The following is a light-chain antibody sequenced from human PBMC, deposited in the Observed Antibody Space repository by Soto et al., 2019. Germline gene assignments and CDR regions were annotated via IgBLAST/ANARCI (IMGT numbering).Light chain of an antibody. CDR3: ATWDDSLGGL. CDR2: DNT. Sequence: QSVLTQPPSASGTPGQRVSISCSGGSSDIGSSTVNWYQQLPGSAPKLLIYDNTHRPSGVPDRLSDSTSGTSASLAISGLQSEDGAYYYCATWDDSLGGLFGGGTKLTVL. J-gene: IGLJ2*01. V-gene: IGLV1-44*01. CDR1: SSDIGSST.